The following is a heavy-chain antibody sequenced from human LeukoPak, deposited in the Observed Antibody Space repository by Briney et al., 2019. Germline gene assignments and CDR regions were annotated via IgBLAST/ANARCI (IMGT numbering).Heavy chain of an antibody. D-gene: IGHD2-15*01. V-gene: IGHV4-34*01. J-gene: IGHJ4*02. CDR2: INHSGGT. Sequence: SETLSLTCAVYGGSISGYYWSWIRQPPGKGLEWIGKINHSGGTNYNPSLKSRVTISVDTSKNQFSLKLSSVTAADTAVYYCASIGYCSGGSCYGVDYWGQGTLVTVSS. CDR1: GGSISGYY. CDR3: ASIGYCSGGSCYGVDY.